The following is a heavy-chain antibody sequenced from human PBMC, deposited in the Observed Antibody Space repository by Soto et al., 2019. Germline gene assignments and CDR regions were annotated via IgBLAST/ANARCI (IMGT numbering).Heavy chain of an antibody. CDR3: AADGKKYYDFWSGYPEYYYGMDV. D-gene: IGHD3-3*01. V-gene: IGHV1-58*01. J-gene: IGHJ6*02. CDR2: IVVGSGNT. CDR1: GFTFTSSA. Sequence: SVKVSCKASGFTFTSSAVQWVRQARGQRLEWIGWIVVGSGNTNYAQKFQERVTITRDMSTSTAYMELSSLRSEDTAVYYCAADGKKYYDFWSGYPEYYYGMDVWGQGTTVTVSS.